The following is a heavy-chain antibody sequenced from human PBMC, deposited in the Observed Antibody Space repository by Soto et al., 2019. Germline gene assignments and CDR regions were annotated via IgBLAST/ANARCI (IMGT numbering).Heavy chain of an antibody. CDR1: GFTVSSNY. V-gene: IGHV3-66*01. J-gene: IGHJ6*02. CDR2: IYSGDST. CDR3: ASRYYYYYGMDV. Sequence: ESGGGLVQPGGSLRLSCAASGFTVSSNYMSWVRQAPGKGLEWVSVIYSGDSTYYADSVKGRFTISRDNSKNTLYLQMNSLRAEDTAVYYCASRYYYYYGMDVWGQGTTVTVSS.